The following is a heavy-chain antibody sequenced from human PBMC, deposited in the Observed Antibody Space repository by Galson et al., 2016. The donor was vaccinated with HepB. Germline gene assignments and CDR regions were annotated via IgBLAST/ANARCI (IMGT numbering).Heavy chain of an antibody. Sequence: SVKVSCKASGYTFNTYNMHWVRQAPGQGLEWMGIIKPSGGNTIYAQKFQDRITMTRDTSTSTVYMELISLRSEDTAVYYCARKLDHSFYFDYWGQGTLLTVSS. CDR2: IKPSGGNT. V-gene: IGHV1-46*02. J-gene: IGHJ4*02. CDR3: ARKLDHSFYFDY. D-gene: IGHD1-14*01. CDR1: GYTFNTYN.